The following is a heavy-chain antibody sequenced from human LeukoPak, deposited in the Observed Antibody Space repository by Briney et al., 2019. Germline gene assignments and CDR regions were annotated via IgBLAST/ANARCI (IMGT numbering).Heavy chain of an antibody. CDR2: IIPIFGTA. V-gene: IGHV1-69*13. J-gene: IGHJ3*02. D-gene: IGHD5-12*01. CDR3: ARRLDIVVSIAFDI. Sequence: SVKVSCKASGGTFSSYAIGWVRQAPGQGLEWMGGIIPIFGTANYAQKFQGRVTITADESTSTAYMELSSLRSDDTAVYYCARRLDIVVSIAFDIWGQGTMVPVSS. CDR1: GGTFSSYA.